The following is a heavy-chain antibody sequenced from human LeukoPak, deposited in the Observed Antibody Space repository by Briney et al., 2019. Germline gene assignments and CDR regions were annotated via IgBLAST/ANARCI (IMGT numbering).Heavy chain of an antibody. D-gene: IGHD2-15*01. CDR3: ASENCSGGSCYIDY. Sequence: PSETLSLTCTVSGGSISSGDYYWSWIRQPPGKGLEWIGYIYYSGSTYYNPSLKSRVTISVDTSKNQFSLKLSSVTAPDTAVYYCASENCSGGSCYIDYWGQGTLVTVSS. J-gene: IGHJ4*02. V-gene: IGHV4-30-4*01. CDR2: IYYSGST. CDR1: GGSISSGDYY.